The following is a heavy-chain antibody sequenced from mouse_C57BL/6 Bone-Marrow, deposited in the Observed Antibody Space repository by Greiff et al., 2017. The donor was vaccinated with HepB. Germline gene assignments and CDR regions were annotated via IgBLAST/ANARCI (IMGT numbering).Heavy chain of an antibody. CDR2: ISYSGST. CDR1: GYSITSDY. V-gene: IGHV3-8*01. J-gene: IGHJ1*03. CDR3: ARFLITTVVDWYFDV. Sequence: DVKLQESGPGLAKPSQTLSLTCSVTGYSITSDYWNWIRKFPGNKLEYMGYISYSGSTYYNPSLKSRISITRDTSKNQYYLQLNSVTTEDTATYYCARFLITTVVDWYFDVWGTGTTVTVSS. D-gene: IGHD1-1*01.